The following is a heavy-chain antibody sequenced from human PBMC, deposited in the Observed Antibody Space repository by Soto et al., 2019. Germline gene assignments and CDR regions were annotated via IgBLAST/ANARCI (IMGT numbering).Heavy chain of an antibody. CDR3: ARDKITGLFDY. Sequence: PSETLSLTCTVSGGSISSYYWSWIRQPPGKGLEWIGYIYYSGSTNYNPSLKSRVTISVDTSKNQFSLKLSSVTAADTAVYYCARDKITGLFDYWGQGSVVTVSS. CDR1: GGSISSYY. CDR2: IYYSGST. V-gene: IGHV4-59*01. J-gene: IGHJ4*02. D-gene: IGHD2-8*02.